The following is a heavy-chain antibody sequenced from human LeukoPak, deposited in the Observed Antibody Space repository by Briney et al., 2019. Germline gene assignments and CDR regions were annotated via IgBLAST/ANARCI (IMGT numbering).Heavy chain of an antibody. J-gene: IGHJ3*02. V-gene: IGHV1-2*02. CDR3: ARDIYCSSTSCYGSDAFDI. Sequence: ASVKVSCKASGYTFTGYYMHWVRQAPGQGLGWMGWINPNSGGTNYAQKFQGRVTMTRDTSISTAYMELSRLRSDDTAVYYCARDIYCSSTSCYGSDAFDIWGQGTMVTVSS. D-gene: IGHD2-2*01. CDR1: GYTFTGYY. CDR2: INPNSGGT.